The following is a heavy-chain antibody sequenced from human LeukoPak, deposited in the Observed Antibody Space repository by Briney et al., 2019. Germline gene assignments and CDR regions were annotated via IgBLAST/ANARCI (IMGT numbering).Heavy chain of an antibody. V-gene: IGHV3-23*01. D-gene: IGHD5-24*01. CDR1: GFTLSSYS. CDR3: AKGEDGYYYYGMDV. Sequence: GGSLRLSCAASGFTLSSYSMSWVRQAPGKGLEWVSAISGTGVTTYYADSVKGRFTISRDNSENTLYVQMNSLRAEDTAIYYCAKGEDGYYYYGMDVWGQGTTVTVSS. J-gene: IGHJ6*02. CDR2: ISGTGVTT.